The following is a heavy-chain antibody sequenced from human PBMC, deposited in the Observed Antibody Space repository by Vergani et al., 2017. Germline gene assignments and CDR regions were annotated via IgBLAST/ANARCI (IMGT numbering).Heavy chain of an antibody. Sequence: EVQLLESGGGLVQPGGSLRVSCAASGITFKSYAMSWVRQAPGKGLEWVSAISASGSSTHYADSLKGRFTISRDNSKNILYLQMNSLRAEDTAVYHCAKFPPKYTYGPNYYYYYMDVWGKGTTVTVSS. D-gene: IGHD5-18*01. CDR2: ISASGSST. CDR1: GITFKSYA. V-gene: IGHV3-23*01. CDR3: AKFPPKYTYGPNYYYYYMDV. J-gene: IGHJ6*03.